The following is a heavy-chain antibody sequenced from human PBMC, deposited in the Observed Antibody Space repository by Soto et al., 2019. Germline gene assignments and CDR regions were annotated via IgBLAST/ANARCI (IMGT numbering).Heavy chain of an antibody. CDR3: ARPGSGYLHYYYGMDV. V-gene: IGHV5-51*01. CDR2: IDPGDSDA. D-gene: IGHD3-3*01. CDR1: GYSFTSSW. J-gene: IGHJ6*02. Sequence: GESLKISCKGSGYSFTSSWIGWVRQMPGKGLEWMGIIDPGDSDARYSPSFQGQVTISADNSINTAYLQWSTLKASDTAMYYCARPGSGYLHYYYGMDVWGQGTAVTVS.